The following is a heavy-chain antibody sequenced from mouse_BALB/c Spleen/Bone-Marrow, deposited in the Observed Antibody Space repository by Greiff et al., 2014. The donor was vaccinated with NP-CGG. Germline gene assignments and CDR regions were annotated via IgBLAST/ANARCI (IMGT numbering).Heavy chain of an antibody. J-gene: IGHJ3*01. CDR3: ARKVDGSYGPRFAY. CDR2: INPSSGYT. V-gene: IGHV1-4*02. D-gene: IGHD1-1*02. Sequence: VQLQESAAELARPGASVRMSCKASGYTFSTYTMHWVKQRPGQGLEWIGYINPSSGYTEYNQKFKDKTTLTADKSSGTAYMQLSSLTSEDSAVYYCARKVDGSYGPRFAYWGQGTLVTVSA. CDR1: GYTFSTYT.